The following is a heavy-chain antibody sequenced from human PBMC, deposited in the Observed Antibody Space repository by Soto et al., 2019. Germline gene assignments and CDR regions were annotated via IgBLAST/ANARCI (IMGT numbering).Heavy chain of an antibody. CDR2: TYYRSKWYD. CDR3: ARGLRLPDPNYYYYYGMDV. D-gene: IGHD5-18*01. Sequence: PSQTLSLTCAISGDSVSSNSAAWNWIRQSPSRGLEWLGRTYYRSKWYDDYAVSVKSRITINPDTSKNQFSLQLNSVTPEDTAVYYCARGLRLPDPNYYYYYGMDVWGQGTMVSVSS. V-gene: IGHV6-1*01. CDR1: GDSVSSNSAA. J-gene: IGHJ6*02.